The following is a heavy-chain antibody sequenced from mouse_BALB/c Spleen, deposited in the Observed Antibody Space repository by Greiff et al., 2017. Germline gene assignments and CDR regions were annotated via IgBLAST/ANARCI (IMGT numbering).Heavy chain of an antibody. Sequence: EVKLVESGGGLVQPGGSRKLSCAASGFTFSSFGMHWVRQAPEKGLEWVAYISSGSSTIYYADTVKGRFTISRDNPKNTLFLQMTSLRSEDTAMYYCARLDDYYAMDYWGQGTSVTVSS. J-gene: IGHJ4*01. CDR3: ARLDDYYAMDY. CDR1: GFTFSSFG. CDR2: ISSGSSTI. V-gene: IGHV5-17*02.